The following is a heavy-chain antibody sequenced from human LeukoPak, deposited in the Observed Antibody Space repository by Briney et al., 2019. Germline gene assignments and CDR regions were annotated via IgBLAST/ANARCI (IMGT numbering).Heavy chain of an antibody. J-gene: IGHJ6*03. CDR1: GGSFSGAF. CDR2: VSRNGDT. V-gene: IGHV4-34*01. D-gene: IGHD6-19*01. Sequence: SETLSLTCAVSGGSFSGAFWTWIRQAPGKGLEWIGEVSRNGDTKQNPSLMSRIMLLIDTSKKQFSLQLSSVTAADTAVYYCARNGGYSNDWGRYYYYMDVWGKGTTVTVTS. CDR3: ARNGGYSNDWGRYYYYMDV.